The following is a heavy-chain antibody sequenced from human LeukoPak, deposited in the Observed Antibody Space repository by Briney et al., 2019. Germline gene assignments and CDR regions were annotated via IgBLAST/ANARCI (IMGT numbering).Heavy chain of an antibody. CDR2: ISSSGSTI. CDR3: ARDLPPLDY. Sequence: GGSLRLSCAASGFSLNSNYWMSWIRQAPGKGLEWVSYISSSGSTIYYADSVKGRFTISRDNAKNSLYLQMNSLRAEDTAVYYCARDLPPLDYWGQGILVTVSS. J-gene: IGHJ4*02. CDR1: GFSLNSNYW. V-gene: IGHV3-11*04.